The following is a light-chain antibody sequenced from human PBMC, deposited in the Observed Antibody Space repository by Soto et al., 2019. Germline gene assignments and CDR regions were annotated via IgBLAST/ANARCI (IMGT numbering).Light chain of an antibody. Sequence: QPVLTQPPSASGTPGQRVTIFCSGSSSNIGTNTVIWYQQLPGAAPKLLIYSDNQRPSGVPDRFSGSKSGTSASLAISGLQSEDEADYYCAAWDGSLVVFGGGTKLTVL. CDR3: AAWDGSLVV. V-gene: IGLV1-44*01. CDR1: SSNIGTNT. CDR2: SDN. J-gene: IGLJ2*01.